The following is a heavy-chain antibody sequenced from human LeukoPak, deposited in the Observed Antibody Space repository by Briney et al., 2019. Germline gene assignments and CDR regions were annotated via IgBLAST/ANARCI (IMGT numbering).Heavy chain of an antibody. CDR1: GGSISSYY. D-gene: IGHD3-22*01. CDR3: ARVMAPNYYDSSGYYYAGAFDI. CDR2: IYYSGST. V-gene: IGHV4-59*01. Sequence: PSETLSLTCTVSGGSISSYYWSWIRQPPGKGLEWIGYIYYSGSTNYNPSLKSRVTISVDTSKNQFSLKPSSVTAADTAVYYCARVMAPNYYDSSGYYYAGAFDIWGQGTMVTVSS. J-gene: IGHJ3*02.